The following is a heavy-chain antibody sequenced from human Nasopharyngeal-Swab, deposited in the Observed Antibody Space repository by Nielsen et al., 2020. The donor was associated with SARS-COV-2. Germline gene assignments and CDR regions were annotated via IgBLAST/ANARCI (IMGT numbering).Heavy chain of an antibody. V-gene: IGHV4-34*01. CDR1: GGSFSSYY. J-gene: IGHJ3*02. CDR3: ARAWDI. CDR2: INHSGST. Sequence: SQTLSLTCAVYGGSFSSYYWSWIRQPPGKGLEWIGEINHSGSTNYNPSLKSRVTISVDTSKNQFSLKLSSVTAADTAVYYCARAWDIWGQGTMVTVSS.